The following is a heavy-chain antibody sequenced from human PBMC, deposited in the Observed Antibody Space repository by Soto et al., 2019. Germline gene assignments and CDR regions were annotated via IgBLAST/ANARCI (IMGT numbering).Heavy chain of an antibody. CDR3: ARGAVAGYYYYGMDV. D-gene: IGHD6-19*01. CDR2: IYTSGST. CDR1: GGSISSYY. Sequence: SETLSLTCTVSGGSISSYYRSWIRQPAGKGLEWIGRIYTSGSTNYNPSLKSRVTMSVDTSKNQFSLKLSSVTAADTAVYYCARGAVAGYYYYGMDVWGQGTTVTVSS. J-gene: IGHJ6*02. V-gene: IGHV4-4*07.